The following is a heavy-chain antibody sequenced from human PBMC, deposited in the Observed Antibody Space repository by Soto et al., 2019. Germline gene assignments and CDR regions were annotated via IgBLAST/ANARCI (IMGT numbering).Heavy chain of an antibody. Sequence: EVQLVESGGGLILPGGSLRLSCAASGFTFNTHWMHWVRQAPGKGLVWVSRINSDGSITDYADSVKGRFSISRDNPRNTIYLQMNSLSPEETAVYYCARAMTSVGAAAKGDFWGQGTLVTVSS. D-gene: IGHD1-26*01. V-gene: IGHV3-74*01. J-gene: IGHJ4*02. CDR3: ARAMTSVGAAAKGDF. CDR1: GFTFNTHW. CDR2: INSDGSIT.